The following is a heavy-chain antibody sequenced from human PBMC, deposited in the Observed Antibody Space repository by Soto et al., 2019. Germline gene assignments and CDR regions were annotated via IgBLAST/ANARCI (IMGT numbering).Heavy chain of an antibody. Sequence: ASVKVSCKASGYTFTSYAMHWVRQAPGQRLEWMGWINAGNGNTKYSQKFQGRVTITRDTSASTAYMELSSLRSEDTAVYYCARASRITIFGVVPGSDYWGQGTLVTVSS. CDR1: GYTFTSYA. CDR2: INAGNGNT. J-gene: IGHJ4*02. V-gene: IGHV1-3*01. D-gene: IGHD3-3*01. CDR3: ARASRITIFGVVPGSDY.